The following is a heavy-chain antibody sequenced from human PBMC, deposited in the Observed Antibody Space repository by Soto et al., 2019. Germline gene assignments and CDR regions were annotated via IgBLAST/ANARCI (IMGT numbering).Heavy chain of an antibody. CDR2: ISYDGSNK. Sequence: QVQLVESGGGVVQPGRSLRLSCAASGFTFSSYAMHWFRQAPGKGLEWVAVISYDGSNKYYADSVKGRFTISRDNSKNAMYLQMTSLRAEDTAVYYCSRDKNWGIAYWCQGTLVTVS. CDR3: SRDKNWGIAY. CDR1: GFTFSSYA. D-gene: IGHD7-27*01. V-gene: IGHV3-30-3*01. J-gene: IGHJ4*02.